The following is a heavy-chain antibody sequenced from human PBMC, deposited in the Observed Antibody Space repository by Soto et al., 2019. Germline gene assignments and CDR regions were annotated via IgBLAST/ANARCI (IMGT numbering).Heavy chain of an antibody. V-gene: IGHV4-39*01. CDR3: ARQGYDFWSGYLQYYYYGMDV. CDR1: GGSISSSSYY. CDR2: IYYSGST. D-gene: IGHD3-3*01. Sequence: SETLSLTCTVSGGSISSSSYYWGWIRQPPGKGLEWIGSIYYSGSTYYNPPLKSRVTISVDTSKNQFSLKLSSVTAADTAVYYCARQGYDFWSGYLQYYYYGMDVWGQGTTVTVSS. J-gene: IGHJ6*02.